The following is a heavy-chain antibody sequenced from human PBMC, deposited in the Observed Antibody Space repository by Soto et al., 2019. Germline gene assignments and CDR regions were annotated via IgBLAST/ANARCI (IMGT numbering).Heavy chain of an antibody. D-gene: IGHD6-13*01. V-gene: IGHV3-23*01. CDR2: ISGSGGST. J-gene: IGHJ4*02. Sequence: GGSLRLSCGASGFTFGAYAVSWVRQAPGKGLEWVSSISGSGGSTYHADSVKGRFTISRDNSKNTLYMQMSGMTPEDTAVYYCARDQTGITTAGGGRIDHWGQGTLVTVSS. CDR3: ARDQTGITTAGGGRIDH. CDR1: GFTFGAYA.